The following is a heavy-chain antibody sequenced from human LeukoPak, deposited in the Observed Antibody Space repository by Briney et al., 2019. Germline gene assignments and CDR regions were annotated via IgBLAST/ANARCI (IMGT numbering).Heavy chain of an antibody. J-gene: IGHJ4*02. V-gene: IGHV3-7*01. CDR1: GFTFSGYW. CDR3: AREIVRYESGPDYKSYFDS. D-gene: IGHD3-10*01. CDR2: LKEDGGEE. Sequence: GGSLRLSCRGSGFTFSGYWMTWVRQAPGKRLWWVANLKEDGGEENFVDSVKGRLTISRDNAKNSLYLQMNSLRVEDTAVYYCAREIVRYESGPDYKSYFDSWGQGTLVSVSS.